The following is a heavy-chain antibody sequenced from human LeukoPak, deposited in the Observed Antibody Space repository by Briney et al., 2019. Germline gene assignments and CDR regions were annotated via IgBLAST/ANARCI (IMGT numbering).Heavy chain of an antibody. CDR3: AKDPYTMIVVVIPYFDY. J-gene: IGHJ4*02. CDR1: GFTFSSYE. D-gene: IGHD3-22*01. CDR2: ISSSGSTI. V-gene: IGHV3-48*03. Sequence: GGSLRLSCAASGFTFSSYEMNWVRQAPGKGLEWVSYISSSGSTIYYADSVKGRFTISRDNAKNSLYLQMNSLRAEDTAVYYCAKDPYTMIVVVIPYFDYWGQGTLVTVSS.